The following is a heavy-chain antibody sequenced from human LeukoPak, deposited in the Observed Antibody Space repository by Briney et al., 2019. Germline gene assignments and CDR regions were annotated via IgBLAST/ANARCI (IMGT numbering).Heavy chain of an antibody. J-gene: IGHJ4*02. CDR1: GGSISGSSYY. CDR2: IYYSRST. D-gene: IGHD3-16*02. Sequence: SETLSLTCTVSGGSISGSSYYWGWIRQPPGKGLEWIGSIYYSRSTYYNPSLKSRVTISVDTSKNQFSLKLSSVTAADTAVYYCARIKYYDYVWGSYRSYYFDYWGQGTLVTVSS. V-gene: IGHV4-39*01. CDR3: ARIKYYDYVWGSYRSYYFDY.